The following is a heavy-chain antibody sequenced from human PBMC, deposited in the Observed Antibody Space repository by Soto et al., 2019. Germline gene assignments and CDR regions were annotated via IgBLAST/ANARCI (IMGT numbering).Heavy chain of an antibody. CDR3: GIAVTPSYYCYYYMDV. Sequence: ASVKVSCKASGYTFTSYDINWVRQATGQGLEWMGWMNPNSGNTGYAQKFQGRVTMTRNTSISTAYMELSSLRSEDTAVYYCGIAVTPSYYCYYYMDVWGKGTTVTVSS. CDR1: GYTFTSYD. CDR2: MNPNSGNT. V-gene: IGHV1-8*01. D-gene: IGHD4-17*01. J-gene: IGHJ6*03.